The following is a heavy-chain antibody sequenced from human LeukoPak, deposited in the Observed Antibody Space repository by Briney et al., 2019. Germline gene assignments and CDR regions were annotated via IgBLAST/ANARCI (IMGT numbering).Heavy chain of an antibody. CDR2: IIPIFGTA. CDR1: GGTFSSYA. V-gene: IGHV1-69*06. J-gene: IGHJ3*02. CDR3: TSTGVIAARSLFDI. D-gene: IGHD6-6*01. Sequence: SVKVSCKASGGTFSSYAISWVRQAPGQGLEWMGGIIPIFGTANYAQKFQGRVTITADKSTSTAYMELSSLRSEDTAVYYCTSTGVIAARSLFDIWGQGTMVTVSS.